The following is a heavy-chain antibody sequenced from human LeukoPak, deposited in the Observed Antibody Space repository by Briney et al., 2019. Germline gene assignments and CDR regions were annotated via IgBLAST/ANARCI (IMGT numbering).Heavy chain of an antibody. CDR2: MNPNSGNT. CDR1: GYTFTSYD. Sequence: ASVKVSCKASGYTFTSYDINWVLQATGQGLEWMGWMNPNSGNTGYAQKFQGRVTITRNTSISTAYMELSSLRSEDTAVYYCARTHGYYYSYYMDVWGKGTTVTVSS. V-gene: IGHV1-8*03. J-gene: IGHJ6*03. CDR3: ARTHGYYYSYYMDV. D-gene: IGHD5-24*01.